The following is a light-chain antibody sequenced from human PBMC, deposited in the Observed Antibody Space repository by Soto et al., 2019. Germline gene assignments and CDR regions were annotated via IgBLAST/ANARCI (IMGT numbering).Light chain of an antibody. CDR1: QTISSW. CDR2: DAS. J-gene: IGKJ1*01. Sequence: GDRVTITCRASQTISSWLAWYQQKPGKAPTLLIYDASTLERGVPSRFSGTGSGTEFTLTISSLQPDDFATYYCQQYTNYPWTFGQGTKV. V-gene: IGKV1-5*01. CDR3: QQYTNYPWT.